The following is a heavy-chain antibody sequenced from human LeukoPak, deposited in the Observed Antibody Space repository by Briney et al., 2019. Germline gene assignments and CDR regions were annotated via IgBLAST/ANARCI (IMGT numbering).Heavy chain of an antibody. Sequence: GASVKVSCKASGYTFTGYYMHWVRQAPGQGLEWMGWINPNSGGTNYAQKFQGRVTMTRDTSISTAYMELSRLRSDDTAVYYCARLDPRDQPDYYYMDVWGKGTTVTVSS. CDR3: ARLDPRDQPDYYYMDV. V-gene: IGHV1-2*02. J-gene: IGHJ6*03. CDR1: GYTFTGYY. D-gene: IGHD2-2*01. CDR2: INPNSGGT.